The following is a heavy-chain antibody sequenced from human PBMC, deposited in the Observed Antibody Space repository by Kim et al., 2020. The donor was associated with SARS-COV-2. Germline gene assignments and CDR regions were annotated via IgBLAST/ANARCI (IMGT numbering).Heavy chain of an antibody. CDR2: INPSGGST. Sequence: ASVKVSCKASGYTFTSYYMHWVRQAPGQGLEWMGIINPSGGSTSYAQKFQGRVTMTRDTSTSTVYMELSSLRSEDTAVYYCARGYCSSTSCRYYYYGMDVWGQGTTVTVSS. J-gene: IGHJ6*02. V-gene: IGHV1-46*01. CDR3: ARGYCSSTSCRYYYYGMDV. CDR1: GYTFTSYY. D-gene: IGHD2-2*01.